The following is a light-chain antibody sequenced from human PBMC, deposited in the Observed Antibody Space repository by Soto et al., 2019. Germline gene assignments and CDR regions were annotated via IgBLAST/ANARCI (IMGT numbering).Light chain of an antibody. J-gene: IGKJ4*01. CDR3: QQRGGWPLT. Sequence: EIVLTQSPATLSLSPGERAALSCRASQGVGRFLAWYQQKPGQAPRLLIYDASNRATGIPARFSGSGSETDFTLAIGNLEPEDFAVYYCQQRGGWPLTFGGGTKVEIK. V-gene: IGKV3-11*01. CDR2: DAS. CDR1: QGVGRF.